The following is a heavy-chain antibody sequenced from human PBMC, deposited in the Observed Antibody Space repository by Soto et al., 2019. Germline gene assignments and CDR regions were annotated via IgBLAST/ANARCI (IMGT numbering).Heavy chain of an antibody. CDR2: INSGGSTI. CDR1: GFTFSSYE. CDR3: AREGFRYDTSGYYSY. Sequence: EVQLVESGGGLVQPGGSLRLSCAASGFTFSSYEMNWVRQAPGKGLEWVSYINSGGSTIYYAGSVKGRFTISRDNAKNSLYLQVNSLRAEDTAVYYCAREGFRYDTSGYYSYWGQGTLVTVSS. D-gene: IGHD3-22*01. V-gene: IGHV3-48*03. J-gene: IGHJ4*02.